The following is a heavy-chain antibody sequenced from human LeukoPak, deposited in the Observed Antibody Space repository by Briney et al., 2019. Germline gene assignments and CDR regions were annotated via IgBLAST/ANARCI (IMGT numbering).Heavy chain of an antibody. Sequence: AASVKVSCKASGGTFSSYAISWVRQAPGQGLEWMGWMNPNSGNTGYAQKFQGRVTITRNTSISTAYMELSSLRSEDTAVYYCARGSSIDVWGKGTTVTVSS. CDR1: GGTFSSYA. CDR3: ARGSSIDV. D-gene: IGHD6-6*01. J-gene: IGHJ6*04. V-gene: IGHV1-8*03. CDR2: MNPNSGNT.